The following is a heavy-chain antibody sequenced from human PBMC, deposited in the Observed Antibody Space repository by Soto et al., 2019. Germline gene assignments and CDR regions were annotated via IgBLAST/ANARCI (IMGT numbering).Heavy chain of an antibody. Sequence: PSETLSVTGALYGGSFTGFYWNWIRQTPGKGLEWLGEINHSGSTNYNPSLRSRVTISLDTSKNQFSLKVNSVTAADTAVYYCARGLVDVGGSMESYFDNWGQGTQVTVSS. V-gene: IGHV4-34*01. CDR1: GGSFTGFY. CDR2: INHSGST. D-gene: IGHD2-21*01. J-gene: IGHJ4*02. CDR3: ARGLVDVGGSMESYFDN.